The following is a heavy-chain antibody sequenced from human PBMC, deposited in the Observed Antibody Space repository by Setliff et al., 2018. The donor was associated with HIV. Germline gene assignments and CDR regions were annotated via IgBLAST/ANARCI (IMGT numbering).Heavy chain of an antibody. D-gene: IGHD3-22*01. CDR3: ARENYDTSGYGAFDI. Sequence: KTSETLSLTCTVSGGSINSYYWSWIRQPAGKGLEWIGRIYASGSTSYNPSLKSRITMSVDMSKSRFSLKVISVTAADTAVYYCARENYDTSGYGAFDIWGQGTTVTVSS. V-gene: IGHV4-4*07. J-gene: IGHJ3*02. CDR1: GGSINSYY. CDR2: IYASGST.